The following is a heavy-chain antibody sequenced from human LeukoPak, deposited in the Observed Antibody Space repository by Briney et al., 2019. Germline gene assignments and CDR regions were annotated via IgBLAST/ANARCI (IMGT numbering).Heavy chain of an antibody. Sequence: SETLSLTCTVSGGSISSSSYYWGWIRQPPGKGLEWIGSIYYSGSTYYNPSLKSRVTISVDTSKNQFSLKLSSVTAADTAAYYCARHPYDSSGFIDYWGQGTLVTVSS. CDR2: IYYSGST. CDR3: ARHPYDSSGFIDY. CDR1: GGSISSSSYY. D-gene: IGHD3-22*01. J-gene: IGHJ4*02. V-gene: IGHV4-39*01.